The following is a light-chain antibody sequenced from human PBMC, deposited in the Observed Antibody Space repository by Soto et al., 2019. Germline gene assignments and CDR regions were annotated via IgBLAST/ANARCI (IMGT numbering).Light chain of an antibody. Sequence: DIQMTQSPSTLSASVGDRVTITCRASQSISSWLAWYQQKPGKAPKLLIYDASSLESGVPLRFSGSGSGTEFTLTISSLQPDDFATYYCQQYNSNSGTFGQGTKVDIK. CDR2: DAS. CDR3: QQYNSNSGT. V-gene: IGKV1-5*01. CDR1: QSISSW. J-gene: IGKJ1*01.